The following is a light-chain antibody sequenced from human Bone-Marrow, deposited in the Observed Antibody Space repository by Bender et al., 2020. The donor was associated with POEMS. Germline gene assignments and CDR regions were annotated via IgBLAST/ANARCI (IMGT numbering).Light chain of an antibody. J-gene: IGLJ3*02. V-gene: IGLV2-11*01. CDR1: SSDIGNYRY. Sequence: QSALTQPASVSGSPGQSITISCTGTSSDIGNYRYVSWYQQPPGKVPKSIIYDVSKRPSGVPDRFSGSKSGNTASLTISGLQAEDEADYYCCSYAGSYTLVFGGGTKLTVL. CDR3: CSYAGSYTLV. CDR2: DVS.